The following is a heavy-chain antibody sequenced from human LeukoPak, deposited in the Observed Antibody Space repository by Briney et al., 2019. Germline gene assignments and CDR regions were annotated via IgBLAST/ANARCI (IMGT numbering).Heavy chain of an antibody. CDR3: VSLGATTIYYYGMDV. D-gene: IGHD1-26*01. CDR1: GYTFTDYY. V-gene: IGHV1-2*02. J-gene: IGHJ6*02. Sequence: ASVKVSCKASGYTFTDYYLHWVRQAPGQGLEWMGWINPNSGGTNYAQKFQGRVTMTRDTSISTVYMELSRLSSDDTAVYYCVSLGATTIYYYGMDVWGQGTTVTASS. CDR2: INPNSGGT.